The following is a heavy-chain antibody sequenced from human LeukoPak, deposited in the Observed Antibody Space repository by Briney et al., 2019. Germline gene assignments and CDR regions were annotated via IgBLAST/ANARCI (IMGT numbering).Heavy chain of an antibody. CDR2: INPSGGST. CDR1: GYTFTSYY. D-gene: IGHD2-15*01. Sequence: ASVKVSCKASGYTFTSYYMHWVRQAPGQGLEWMGIINPSGGSTSYAQKFQGRVTMTRDMSTSTVYMELSSLRSEDTAVYYCARDPRGYCSGGSCHKPYYFDYWGQGTLVTVSS. CDR3: ARDPRGYCSGGSCHKPYYFDY. V-gene: IGHV1-46*01. J-gene: IGHJ4*02.